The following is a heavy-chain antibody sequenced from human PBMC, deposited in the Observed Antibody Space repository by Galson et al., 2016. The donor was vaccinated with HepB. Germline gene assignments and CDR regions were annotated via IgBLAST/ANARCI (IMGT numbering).Heavy chain of an antibody. CDR1: GFAFFDYA. J-gene: IGHJ4*02. CDR3: AKEYRRGGSCHVDS. D-gene: IGHD2-15*01. Sequence: SLRLSCAASGFAFFDYAMTWVRQAPGKGLEWVSGISGSSGTTDYVDSVKGRFTISRDNSKNTVYLHMNSLRAEDAAVYYCAKEYRRGGSCHVDSWGQGTLVTVSS. V-gene: IGHV3-23*01. CDR2: ISGSSGTT.